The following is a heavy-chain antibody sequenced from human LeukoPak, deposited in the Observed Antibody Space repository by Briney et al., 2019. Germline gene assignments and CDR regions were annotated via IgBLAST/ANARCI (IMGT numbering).Heavy chain of an antibody. Sequence: PSETLSLTCGVYGGSSGGYHCNWIRQPPGQGLEWIGETKHSGFTNYNPSLESRVTISLDTSKNQISLNLRSVTAADTAVYYCAGERRTIFGVVTTRRGMDVWGQGTTVTVSS. CDR2: TKHSGFT. J-gene: IGHJ6*02. V-gene: IGHV4-34*01. CDR3: AGERRTIFGVVTTRRGMDV. CDR1: GGSSGGYH. D-gene: IGHD3-3*01.